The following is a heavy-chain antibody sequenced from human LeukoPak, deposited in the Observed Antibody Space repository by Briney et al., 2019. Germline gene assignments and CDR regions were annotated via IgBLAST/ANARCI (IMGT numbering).Heavy chain of an antibody. V-gene: IGHV1-69*01. CDR3: ARGRGSIVGPSLDDY. Sequence: SVKVSCKASGGTFSSYAISWVRQAPGQGLEWMGGVIPIFGTANYAQKFQGRVTITADESTSTAYMELSSLRSEDTAVYYCARGRGSIVGPSLDDYWGPGTLVTVSS. D-gene: IGHD1-26*01. J-gene: IGHJ4*02. CDR1: GGTFSSYA. CDR2: VIPIFGTA.